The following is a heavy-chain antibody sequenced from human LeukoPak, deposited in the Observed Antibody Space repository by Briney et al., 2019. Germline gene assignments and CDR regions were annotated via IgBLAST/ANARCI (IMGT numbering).Heavy chain of an antibody. CDR1: GFTFSDYY. CDR2: ISSSSSYI. D-gene: IGHD3-16*02. Sequence: GGSLRLSCAASGFTFSDYYMSWIRQAPGKGLEWVSSISSSSSYIYYADSVKGRFTMSRDNAKNSLYLQMNSLRAEDTAVYYCARGDDYVWGSYRYADYWGQGTLVTVSS. V-gene: IGHV3-11*06. CDR3: ARGDDYVWGSYRYADY. J-gene: IGHJ4*02.